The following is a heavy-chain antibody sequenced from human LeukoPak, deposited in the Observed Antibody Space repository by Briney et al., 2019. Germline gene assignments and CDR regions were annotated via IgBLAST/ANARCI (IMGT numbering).Heavy chain of an antibody. Sequence: PGGSLRLSCAASGFTFSSYAMSWVRQAPGKGLEWVSAISGSGGSTYYADSVKGRFTISRDNSKNTLYLQMNSLRAEDTAVYYCAKAYYYGSGSYSSIQYNWFDPWGQGTLVTVSS. J-gene: IGHJ5*02. D-gene: IGHD3-10*01. V-gene: IGHV3-23*01. CDR2: ISGSGGST. CDR3: AKAYYYGSGSYSSIQYNWFDP. CDR1: GFTFSSYA.